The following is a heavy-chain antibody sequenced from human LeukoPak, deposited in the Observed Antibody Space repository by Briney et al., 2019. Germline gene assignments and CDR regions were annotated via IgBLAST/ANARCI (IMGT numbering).Heavy chain of an antibody. CDR3: AKDKGFGDAFAI. CDR2: ISYDGSNK. Sequence: GGSLRLSCAGSGFTFSSYAVHWVRQAPGKGLEWVAVISYDGSNKYYADSVKGRFTISRDNSKNTLYLQMNSLRAEDTALYYCAKDKGFGDAFAIWGQGTMVTVSS. J-gene: IGHJ3*02. D-gene: IGHD3-16*01. CDR1: GFTFSSYA. V-gene: IGHV3-30-3*01.